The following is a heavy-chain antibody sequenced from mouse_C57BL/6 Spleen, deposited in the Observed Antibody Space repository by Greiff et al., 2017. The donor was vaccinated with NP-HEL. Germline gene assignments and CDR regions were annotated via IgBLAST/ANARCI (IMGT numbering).Heavy chain of an antibody. J-gene: IGHJ3*01. V-gene: IGHV1-85*01. CDR2: IYPRDGST. CDR1: GYTFTSYD. Sequence: VQLQQSGPELVKPGASVKLSCKASGYTFTSYDINWVKQRPGQGLEWIGWIYPRDGSTKYNEKFKGKATLTVDTSSSTAYMELHSLTSEDSAVYFCAREDYDEGFAYWGQGTLVTVSA. CDR3: AREDYDEGFAY. D-gene: IGHD2-4*01.